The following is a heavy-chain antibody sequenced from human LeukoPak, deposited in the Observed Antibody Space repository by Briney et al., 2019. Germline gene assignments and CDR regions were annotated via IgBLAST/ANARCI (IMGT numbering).Heavy chain of an antibody. CDR1: GYKFPLYW. CDR3: ARRTTIGPLHY. CDR2: IDPDESNV. J-gene: IGHJ4*02. V-gene: IGHV5-51*01. D-gene: IGHD3-9*01. Sequence: RGDSLKISCKGSGYKFPLYWIGWVRQVPGKGLEWMGIIDPDESNVIYSPSFQGQVTISVDKSISTAYLQRRSLKASDSAMYYCARRTTIGPLHYWGQGTQVTVSS.